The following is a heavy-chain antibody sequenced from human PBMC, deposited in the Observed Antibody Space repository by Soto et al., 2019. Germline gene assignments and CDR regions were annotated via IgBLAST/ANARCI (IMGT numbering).Heavy chain of an antibody. CDR1: GGSVNSYY. CDR2: IYYTGST. V-gene: IGHV4-59*08. D-gene: IGHD3-10*01. CDR3: ARQVTGYYYYMDA. J-gene: IGHJ6*03. Sequence: QVQLQESGPGLVKPSETLALTCTVSGGSVNSYYWSWIRQPPGKGLEWIGHIYYTGSTNYNPSLKSRVTISVDTSKNQFSLKVSSVTAADTAVYYCARQVTGYYYYMDAWGKETTVTVSS.